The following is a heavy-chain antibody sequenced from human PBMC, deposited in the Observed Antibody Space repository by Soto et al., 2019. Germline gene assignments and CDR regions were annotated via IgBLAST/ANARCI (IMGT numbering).Heavy chain of an antibody. Sequence: AGGSLRLSCAASGFTFSSYWMSWVRQAPGKGLEWVANIKQDGSEKYYVDSVKGRFTISRDNAKNSLYLQMNSLRAEDTAVYYCAREGARGYSYGLYYYYYGMDVWGQGTTVTVSS. J-gene: IGHJ6*02. CDR2: IKQDGSEK. CDR3: AREGARGYSYGLYYYYYGMDV. CDR1: GFTFSSYW. V-gene: IGHV3-7*03. D-gene: IGHD5-18*01.